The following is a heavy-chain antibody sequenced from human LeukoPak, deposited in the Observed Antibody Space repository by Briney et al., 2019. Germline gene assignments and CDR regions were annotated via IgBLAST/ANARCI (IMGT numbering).Heavy chain of an antibody. CDR3: ARVYCSSTSCPAYYYYGMDV. CDR2: INQDGSGS. J-gene: IGHJ6*02. D-gene: IGHD2-2*01. Sequence: GGSLRLSCAASGFTFSSYWMNWVRQAPAQGLELVANINQDGSGSYYVDSVKGRFTISRDNAKTSLYLQMDSLRAEDTAVYYCARVYCSSTSCPAYYYYGMDVWGQGTTVTVSS. CDR1: GFTFSSYW. V-gene: IGHV3-7*02.